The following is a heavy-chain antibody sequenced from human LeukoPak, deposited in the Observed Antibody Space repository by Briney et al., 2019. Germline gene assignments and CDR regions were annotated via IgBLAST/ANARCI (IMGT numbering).Heavy chain of an antibody. Sequence: PSETLSLTCTASGGSISSHYWSWIRQPPGKGLEWIGDIYYSGSTNYNPSLKSRVTISIETSKNQFSLKLSSVTAADTAVYYCARSQSSGYYYVYDYWGQGALVTVSS. CDR1: GGSISSHY. CDR2: IYYSGST. D-gene: IGHD3-22*01. CDR3: ARSQSSGYYYVYDY. J-gene: IGHJ4*02. V-gene: IGHV4-59*11.